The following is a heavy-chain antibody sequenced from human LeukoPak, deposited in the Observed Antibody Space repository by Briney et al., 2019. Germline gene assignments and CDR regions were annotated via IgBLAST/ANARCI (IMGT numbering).Heavy chain of an antibody. CDR2: TSGNGRFT. V-gene: IGHV3-43*02. CDR3: AKEQRPDSFSDFDY. CDR1: GFNFRDYG. J-gene: IGHJ4*02. D-gene: IGHD2/OR15-2a*01. Sequence: GGSLRLSCAASGFNFRDYGIDWVRQAPGKGLEWLSVTSGNGRFTDYADSVKGRFTIPRDNSKNSLFLQIHSVRTEDTAFYYCAKEQRPDSFSDFDYWGQGTLVTVSS.